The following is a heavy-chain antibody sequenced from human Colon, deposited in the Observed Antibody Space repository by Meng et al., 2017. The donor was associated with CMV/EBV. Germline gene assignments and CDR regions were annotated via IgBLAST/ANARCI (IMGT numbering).Heavy chain of an antibody. V-gene: IGHV3-23*01. Sequence: CAASEVSITDYAVKWVRQAQGKGLEWVSVISASGYYTFYAESVKGRFTIGRDISKNTVYLQTNSLRAEDTAVYFCAKAPTRRYYFDSWGQGSLVTVSS. J-gene: IGHJ4*02. CDR2: ISASGYYT. CDR1: EVSITDYA. CDR3: AKAPTRRYYFDS. D-gene: IGHD5-24*01.